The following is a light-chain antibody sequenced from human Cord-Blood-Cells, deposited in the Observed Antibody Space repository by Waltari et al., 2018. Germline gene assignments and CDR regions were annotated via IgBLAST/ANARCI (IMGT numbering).Light chain of an antibody. CDR1: SSDVGGYNY. Sequence: QSALTQPASVSGSPGQPITIPCTGTSSDVGGYNYVSWYQQHPGKAPKLMIYDVSKRPSGVSNRFSGSKSGNTASLTISGLQAEDEADYYCSSYTSSSTLVFGGGTKLTVL. CDR2: DVS. CDR3: SSYTSSSTLV. J-gene: IGLJ2*01. V-gene: IGLV2-14*01.